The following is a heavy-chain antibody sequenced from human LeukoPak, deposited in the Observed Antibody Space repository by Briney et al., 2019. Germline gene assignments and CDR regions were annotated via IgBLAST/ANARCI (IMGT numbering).Heavy chain of an antibody. CDR2: IIPDSGGT. CDR1: GYTLTEYY. D-gene: IGHD2-8*02. J-gene: IGHJ4*02. CDR3: STEDKYCTGANCGVF. Sequence: ASVKVFCKASGYTLTEYYIHWVRQAPGQGLEWMGFIIPDSGGTTYQQKFQGRATMTRDTSISTFYMELSSLRPDDTAVYYCSTEDKYCTGANCGVFWGQGTLVTVSS. V-gene: IGHV1-2*02.